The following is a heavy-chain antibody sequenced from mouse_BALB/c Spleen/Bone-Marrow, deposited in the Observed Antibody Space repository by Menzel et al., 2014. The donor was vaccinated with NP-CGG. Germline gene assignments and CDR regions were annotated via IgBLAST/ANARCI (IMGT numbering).Heavy chain of an antibody. CDR1: GFSLTSYG. D-gene: IGHD2-2*01. V-gene: IGHV2-9*02. Sequence: VKLTESGPGLVAPSQSLSITRTVSGFSLTSYGVHWVRQPPGKGLEWLGVIWAGGSTNYNSALMSRLSISKDNSKSQVFLKMNSLQTDDTAMYYCARYGYFYAMDYWGQGTSVTVSS. J-gene: IGHJ4*01. CDR3: ARYGYFYAMDY. CDR2: IWAGGST.